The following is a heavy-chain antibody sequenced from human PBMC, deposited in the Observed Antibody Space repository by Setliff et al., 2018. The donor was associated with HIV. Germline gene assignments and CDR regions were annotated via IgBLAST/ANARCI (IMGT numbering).Heavy chain of an antibody. CDR1: GYIFDAYA. J-gene: IGHJ5*01. CDR2: ISPYNGDI. V-gene: IGHV1-18*01. CDR3: ARGPKLMIPTSNWFDS. Sequence: ASVKVSCKISGYIFDAYAITWVRQAPGQGLEWMGWISPYNGDINYAQKVQGRVTVTIDTSATTAYMELRSLTPDDTAVYYCARGPKLMIPTSNWFDSWGQGTPVTVSS. D-gene: IGHD3-22*01.